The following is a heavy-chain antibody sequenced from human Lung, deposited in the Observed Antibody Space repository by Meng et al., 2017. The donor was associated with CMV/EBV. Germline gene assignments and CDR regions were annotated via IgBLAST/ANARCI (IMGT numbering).Heavy chain of an antibody. J-gene: IGHJ6*02. Sequence: GESLKISCAASGFTFSSYGMHWVRQAPGKGLEWVAFIRYDGSNKYYADPVKGRFTISRDNSKNTLYLQMNSLRAEDTAVYYCAKNGGSYDFWSGQLRPNYGMDVWGQGTTVTVSS. D-gene: IGHD3-3*01. V-gene: IGHV3-30*02. CDR1: GFTFSSYG. CDR3: AKNGGSYDFWSGQLRPNYGMDV. CDR2: IRYDGSNK.